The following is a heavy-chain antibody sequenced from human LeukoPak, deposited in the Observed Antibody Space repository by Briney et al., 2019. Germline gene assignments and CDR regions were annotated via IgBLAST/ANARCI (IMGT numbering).Heavy chain of an antibody. CDR2: IYYSGGT. CDR3: ARGRFELPF. D-gene: IGHD2-15*01. Sequence: SETLSLTCTISNGSISNYYWSWIRQPPGKGLESIGYIYYSGGTNYNPSFKSRVTISIDTSRNQFSLSLNSVTAADTAVYYCARGRFELPFWGQGTLVTASS. J-gene: IGHJ4*02. V-gene: IGHV4-59*01. CDR1: NGSISNYY.